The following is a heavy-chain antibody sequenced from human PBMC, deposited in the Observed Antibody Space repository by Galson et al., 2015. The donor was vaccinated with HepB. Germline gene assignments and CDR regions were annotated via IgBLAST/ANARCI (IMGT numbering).Heavy chain of an antibody. CDR3: AREINSYDSSGFIDY. CDR2: ISSSSFT. D-gene: IGHD3-22*01. V-gene: IGHV3-11*06. CDR1: GFTFSDFY. Sequence: SLRLSCAASGFTFSDFYMNWIRQAPGKGLEWVSYISSSSFTKYGDSVKGRFIISRDNAKNSLYLQMNSLRAEDTAVYYCAREINSYDSSGFIDYWGLGALVTVSS. J-gene: IGHJ4*02.